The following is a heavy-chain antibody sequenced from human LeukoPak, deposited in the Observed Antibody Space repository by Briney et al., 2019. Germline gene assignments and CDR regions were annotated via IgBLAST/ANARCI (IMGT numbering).Heavy chain of an antibody. CDR3: ARGSGWYPH. D-gene: IGHD6-19*01. CDR1: GGSVGSNY. J-gene: IGHJ1*01. CDR2: ISYSGDT. V-gene: IGHV4-59*02. Sequence: SETLSLTCSVSGGSVGSNYWSWVRQPPGKGLEWIGYISYSGDTKYNPSLKSRLSMSVDTSRNQCSLMLTSVTAADTAVYYCARGSGWYPHWGQGTLVTVSS.